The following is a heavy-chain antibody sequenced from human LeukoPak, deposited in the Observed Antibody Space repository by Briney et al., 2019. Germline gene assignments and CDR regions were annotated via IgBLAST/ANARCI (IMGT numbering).Heavy chain of an antibody. D-gene: IGHD6-19*01. J-gene: IGHJ4*02. CDR1: GGSISSYY. CDR2: IYYSGST. CDR3: ARGHGGYSSGWTTDFDY. V-gene: IGHV4-59*08. Sequence: SETLSLTCTVSGGSISSYYWSWIRQPPGKGLEWIGYIYYSGSTNYNPSLKSRVTISVDTSKNQFSLKLSSVTAADTAVYYCARGHGGYSSGWTTDFDYWGQGTLVTVSS.